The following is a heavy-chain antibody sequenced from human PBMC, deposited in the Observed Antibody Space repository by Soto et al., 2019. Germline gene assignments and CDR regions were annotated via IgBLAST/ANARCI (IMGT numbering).Heavy chain of an antibody. D-gene: IGHD2-15*01. CDR3: ARLAPCSGGTCYSRPLDS. V-gene: IGHV1-18*01. CDR2: ITPDNGYT. CDR1: GYTFATYG. J-gene: IGHJ4*02. Sequence: QVQLLQSGAEVKKPGASVKVSCKASGYTFATYGISWVRQAPGQGLEWMGWITPDNGYTNYAQKLQGRVTMTTDTSTSTAYMEVRSLRSDDTAVYYCARLAPCSGGTCYSRPLDSWGQGTLVPVSS.